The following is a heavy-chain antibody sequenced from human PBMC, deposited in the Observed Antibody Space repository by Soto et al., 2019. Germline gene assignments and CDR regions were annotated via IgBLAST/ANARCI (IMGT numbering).Heavy chain of an antibody. CDR1: GGSISTGGYY. V-gene: IGHV4-31*03. CDR3: ATVRWELHDAFDI. CDR2: IYHSGMT. J-gene: IGHJ3*02. D-gene: IGHD1-26*01. Sequence: QVQLQESGPGLVKPSQTLSLTCTVSGGSISTGGYYWSWIRQHPGRGLEWIGYIYHSGMTYCNPSRQSRVAISIDTSKNEFSLKLSSVTAADTAVYYCATVRWELHDAFDIWGQGTRVSVSS.